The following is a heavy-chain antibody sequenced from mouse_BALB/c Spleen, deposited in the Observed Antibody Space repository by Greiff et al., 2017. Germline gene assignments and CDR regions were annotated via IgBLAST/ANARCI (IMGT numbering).Heavy chain of an antibody. D-gene: IGHD2-3*01. CDR1: GFNINDTY. J-gene: IGHJ2*01. Sequence: EVQLQQSGAELVKPGASVKLSCTASGFNINDTYMHWVKQRPEQGLEWIGRIDPANGNTKYDPKFQGKATITADTSSNTAYLQLSSLTSEDTAVYYCARWSDGYFDYWGQGTTLTVSS. CDR2: IDPANGNT. CDR3: ARWSDGYFDY. V-gene: IGHV14-3*02.